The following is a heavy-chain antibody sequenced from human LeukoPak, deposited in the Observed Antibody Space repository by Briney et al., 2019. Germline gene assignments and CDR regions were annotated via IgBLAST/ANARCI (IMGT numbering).Heavy chain of an antibody. CDR2: ISGSGGST. V-gene: IGHV3-23*01. D-gene: IGHD3-22*01. CDR1: GFTFSSYA. CDR3: AKLRGPIVVVITTDY. J-gene: IGHJ4*02. Sequence: GGSLRLSCAASGFTFSSYAMSWVRQAPGKGLERVSVISGSGGSTYYADSVKGRFTISRDNSKNPLYLQMNSLRAEDTAVYYCAKLRGPIVVVITTDYWGQGPLVTVSS.